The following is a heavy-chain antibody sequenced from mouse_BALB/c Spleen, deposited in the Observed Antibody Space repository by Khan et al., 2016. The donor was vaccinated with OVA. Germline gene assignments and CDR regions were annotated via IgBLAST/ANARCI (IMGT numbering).Heavy chain of an antibody. CDR1: GYTFTSYW. CDR2: INPSDSET. J-gene: IGHJ3*01. V-gene: IGHV1-61*01. Sequence: QVQLQQPGAELVRPGTSVKLSCKASGYTFTSYWMNWVKQRPGHGLTWIGKINPSDSETHYNQMFKDKATLTVDKSSSTAYMQLSSLTSEDSAVYYCARREKYGYDPSWFAYWGQGTLVTVSA. D-gene: IGHD2-2*01. CDR3: ARREKYGYDPSWFAY.